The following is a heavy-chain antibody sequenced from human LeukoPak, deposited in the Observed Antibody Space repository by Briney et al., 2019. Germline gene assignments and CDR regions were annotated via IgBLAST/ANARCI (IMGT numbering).Heavy chain of an antibody. D-gene: IGHD1/OR15-1a*01. J-gene: IGHJ4*02. V-gene: IGHV1-18*01. CDR3: ARDRSHLEQRGSVGY. Sequence: GASVKVSCKTSGYTFTSSGISWVRQAPGQGLEWMGWISAYNGNTNYAQKFQDRVTLTTDTSTSTAYMELRSLRSDDTAVYYCARDRSHLEQRGSVGYWGQGTLVTVSS. CDR1: GYTFTSSG. CDR2: ISAYNGNT.